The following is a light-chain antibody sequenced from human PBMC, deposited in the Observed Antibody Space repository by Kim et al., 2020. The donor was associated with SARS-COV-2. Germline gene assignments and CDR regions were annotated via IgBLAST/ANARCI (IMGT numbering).Light chain of an antibody. Sequence: QAVVTQESSLTVSPGGTVTLTCASTTGAVTNDHYPYWFQQKSGQGPRTLIYDTRFKFSWTPARFSGSLIGGKAALTLSNAQPEDEADYYCLLSLNGGRVFGGGTQLTVL. V-gene: IGLV7-46*01. J-gene: IGLJ3*02. CDR2: DTR. CDR1: TGAVTNDHY. CDR3: LLSLNGGRV.